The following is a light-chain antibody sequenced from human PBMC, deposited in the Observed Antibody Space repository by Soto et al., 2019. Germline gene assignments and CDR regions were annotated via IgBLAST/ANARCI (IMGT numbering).Light chain of an antibody. Sequence: DIQLTQSPSPLSASVGDRVAITCLASQSISTYLNWYQQKPGKAPKVLIYAASNLQSGVPPRFSGSGSGTDFTLTISSLQPEDVATYYCLQHNTYPLTFGGGTKVDI. CDR1: QSISTY. V-gene: IGKV1-39*01. CDR3: LQHNTYPLT. CDR2: AAS. J-gene: IGKJ4*01.